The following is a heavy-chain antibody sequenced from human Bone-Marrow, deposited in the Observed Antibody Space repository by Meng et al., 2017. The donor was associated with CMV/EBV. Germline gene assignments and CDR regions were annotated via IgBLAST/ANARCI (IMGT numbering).Heavy chain of an antibody. CDR1: GFTFSSYD. CDR3: TTPQVVSYYDFWSGYFEQTFLGYYYGMDV. V-gene: IGHV3-13*01. Sequence: GGSLRLSCAASGFTFSSYDMHWVRQATGKGLEWVSAIGTAGDTYYPGSVKGRFTISRENAKNPLYLQMNSLRAEDTAVYYCTTPQVVSYYDFWSGYFEQTFLGYYYGMDVWGQGTTVTVSS. J-gene: IGHJ6*02. D-gene: IGHD3-3*01. CDR2: IGTAGDT.